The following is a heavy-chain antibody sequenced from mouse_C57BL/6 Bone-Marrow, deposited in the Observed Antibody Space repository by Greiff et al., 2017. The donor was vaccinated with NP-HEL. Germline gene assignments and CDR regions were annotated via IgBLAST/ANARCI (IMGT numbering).Heavy chain of an antibody. V-gene: IGHV1-55*01. CDR1: GYTFTSYW. D-gene: IGHD1-1*01. CDR3: AREGSFYYYGSSFFDY. Sequence: VQLQQSGAELVKPGASVKMSCKASGYTFTSYWITWVKQRPGQGLEWIGDIYPGSGSTNYNEKFKSKATLTVDTSSSTAYMQLSSLTSEDSAVYYCAREGSFYYYGSSFFDYWGQGTTLTVSS. CDR2: IYPGSGST. J-gene: IGHJ2*01.